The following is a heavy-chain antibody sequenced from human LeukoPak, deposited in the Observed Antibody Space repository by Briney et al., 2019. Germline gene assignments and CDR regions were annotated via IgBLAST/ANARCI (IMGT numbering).Heavy chain of an antibody. CDR2: IYSTGTT. D-gene: IGHD1-26*01. Sequence: SEALSLTCTVFGGSISNYYWSWIRKPAGKGLELVGRIYSTGTTAYNPSLNSRVTMSIDTSKNQFSLNLNSVTAADTAVYFCARAPSAGSRIYFDNWGQGTLVTVSS. CDR1: GGSISNYY. CDR3: ARAPSAGSRIYFDN. J-gene: IGHJ4*02. V-gene: IGHV4-4*07.